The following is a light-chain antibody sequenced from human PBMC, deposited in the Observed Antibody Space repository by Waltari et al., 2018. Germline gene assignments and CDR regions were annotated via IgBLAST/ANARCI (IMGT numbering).Light chain of an antibody. Sequence: QSALTQPASVFGSPGQSVTISCTGTYYDIGNYDLVSWYQQYPGKAPRLIIYEATSRPSWVSNRFSASKSGNTASLTISGLQTEDEAHYYCCSYAGENTMIFGGGTRLTVL. CDR1: YYDIGNYDL. CDR2: EAT. CDR3: CSYAGENTMI. V-gene: IGLV2-23*01. J-gene: IGLJ2*01.